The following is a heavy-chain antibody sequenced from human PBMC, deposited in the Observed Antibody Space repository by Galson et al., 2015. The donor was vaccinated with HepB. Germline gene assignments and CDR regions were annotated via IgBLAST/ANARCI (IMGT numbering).Heavy chain of an antibody. J-gene: IGHJ5*02. Sequence: SLRLSCAASGFTFSDYGMHWVRQAPGKGLEWVAFISYDGNKKSYADSVKGRFTISRDNSKNTLYVQVNSLRAEDTAVYYCAQGGGWFDPWGQGTLVTVSS. D-gene: IGHD3-16*01. V-gene: IGHV3-30*18. CDR1: GFTFSDYG. CDR2: ISYDGNKK. CDR3: AQGGGWFDP.